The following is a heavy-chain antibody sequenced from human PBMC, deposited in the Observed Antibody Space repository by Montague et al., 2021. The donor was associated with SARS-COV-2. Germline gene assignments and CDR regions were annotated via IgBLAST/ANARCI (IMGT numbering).Heavy chain of an antibody. J-gene: IGHJ4*02. CDR2: IDDSGST. V-gene: IGHV4-39*02. CDR1: GGSISSSNYY. CDR3: ARRGRKLLPVAVTIGGFGI. D-gene: IGHD3-3*01. Sequence: SETLSLTCTVSGGSISSSNYYWDWICQPPGKGLEWIGSIDDSGSTYYNPSLKSRVTISVDTSKNHFSLKLSSVTAADTAVYYCARRGRKLLPVAVTIGGFGIWGQGTLVTVSS.